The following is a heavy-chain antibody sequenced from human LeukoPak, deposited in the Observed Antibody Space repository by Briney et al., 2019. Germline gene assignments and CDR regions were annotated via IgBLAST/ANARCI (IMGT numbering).Heavy chain of an antibody. V-gene: IGHV4-34*01. D-gene: IGHD3-10*01. CDR1: GGSFSGYY. CDR2: INHSGST. J-gene: IGHJ2*01. Sequence: PSETLSLTWAVYGGSFSGYYWSWIRQPPGKGLEWIGEINHSGSTNYNPSLKSRVTISVDTSKNQFSLKLSSVTAADTAVYHCARHPGRPRPKSYWYFDLWGRGTLVTVSS. CDR3: ARHPGRPRPKSYWYFDL.